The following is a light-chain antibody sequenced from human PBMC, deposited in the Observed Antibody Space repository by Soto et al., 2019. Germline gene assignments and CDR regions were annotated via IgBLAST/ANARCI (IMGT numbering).Light chain of an antibody. V-gene: IGLV2-11*01. CDR2: DVS. CDR1: SSDVAIYNY. Sequence: QSALTQPRSVSGSPGQSVTISCTGTSSDVAIYNYISWYQQHPGEAPKLMIHDVSERPSGVPDRFSGSKSGNTASLTISGLQAEDEADYYCCSYAGSYTFARNVVGTGTKRTVL. J-gene: IGLJ1*01. CDR3: CSYAGSYTFARNV.